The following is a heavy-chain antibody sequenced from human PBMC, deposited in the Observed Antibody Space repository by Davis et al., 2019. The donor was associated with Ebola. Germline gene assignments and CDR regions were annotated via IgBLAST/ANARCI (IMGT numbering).Heavy chain of an antibody. CDR2: LYRDERT. Sequence: GGSLRLSCAASGFIVSDKYMSWVRQAPGKGLEWVSVLYRDERTYYADSVKGRFTISRDDSKNMLYLQMNSLRAEDTAVYYCARHVNGDFWYFDLWGRGTRVTVSS. V-gene: IGHV3-53*01. CDR1: GFIVSDKY. CDR3: ARHVNGDFWYFDL. D-gene: IGHD4-17*01. J-gene: IGHJ2*01.